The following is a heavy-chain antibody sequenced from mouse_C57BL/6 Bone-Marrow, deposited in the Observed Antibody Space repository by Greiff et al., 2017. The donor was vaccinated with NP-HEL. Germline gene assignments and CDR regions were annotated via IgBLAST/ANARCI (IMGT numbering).Heavy chain of an antibody. CDR1: GFSLTSYA. CDR3: ARNPPQATGVFDY. CDR2: IWTGGGT. J-gene: IGHJ2*01. V-gene: IGHV2-9-1*01. D-gene: IGHD3-2*02. Sequence: LMAPSQSLSITCTVSGFSLTSYAISWVRQPPGKGLEWLGVIWTGGGTNYNSALKSRLSISKDNSKSQVFLKMNSLQTDDTARYYCARNPPQATGVFDYWGQGTTLTVSS.